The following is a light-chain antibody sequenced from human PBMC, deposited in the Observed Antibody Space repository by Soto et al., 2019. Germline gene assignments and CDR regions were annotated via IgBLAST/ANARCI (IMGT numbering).Light chain of an antibody. J-gene: IGLJ2*01. Sequence: QSVLTQPPSASGTPGQRVTISCSGSSSNIGSNTVNWYQQLPGTAPKLVIYSNNQRPSGVPDGFSGSKSGTSASLAISGLQSEDEADYYCVAWDDSLNGYVVFGGGTKLTVL. V-gene: IGLV1-44*01. CDR3: VAWDDSLNGYVV. CDR2: SNN. CDR1: SSNIGSNT.